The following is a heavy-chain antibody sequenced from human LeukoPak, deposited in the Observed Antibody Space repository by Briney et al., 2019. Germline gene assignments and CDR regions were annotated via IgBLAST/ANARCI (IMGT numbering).Heavy chain of an antibody. CDR3: AKLYYYDSSGYPDY. CDR2: ISGSGGST. D-gene: IGHD3-22*01. V-gene: IGHV3-23*01. J-gene: IGHJ4*02. Sequence: PGGSLRLSCAASGFTLSSYAMSWVRQAPGKGLEWVSAISGSGGSTYYADSVKGRFTISRDNSKNTLYLQMNSLRAEDTAVYYCAKLYYYDSSGYPDYWGQGTLVTVSS. CDR1: GFTLSSYA.